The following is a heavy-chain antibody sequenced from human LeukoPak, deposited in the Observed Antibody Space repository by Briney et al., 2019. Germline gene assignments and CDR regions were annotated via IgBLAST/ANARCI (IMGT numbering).Heavy chain of an antibody. J-gene: IGHJ4*02. CDR1: GLSFSNYG. CDR2: IWNYETEK. V-gene: IGHV3-33*06. D-gene: IGHD3-16*02. CDR3: AKDSYYDYVWGSYRYTNQFDY. Sequence: PGRSLRLSCAASGLSFSNYGMHWARQAPGKGLEWVAMIWNYETEKYYADSVKGRFTISRDNSRSTLYLQMNSLRAEDTAVYYCAKDSYYDYVWGSYRYTNQFDYWGQGTLVTVPS.